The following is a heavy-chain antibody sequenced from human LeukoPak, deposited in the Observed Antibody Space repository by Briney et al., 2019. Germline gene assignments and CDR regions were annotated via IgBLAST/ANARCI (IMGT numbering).Heavy chain of an antibody. V-gene: IGHV3-7*04. Sequence: PGGSLRLSCVASGFPFSSYWMTWVRQAPGKGREGVANIKQDGSKKSYVDYVKGRFPISRDNAKNSLYLQMNSLRAEDTAIYYCTRVGYIDEGIDYWGQGTLVTVSS. CDR3: TRVGYIDEGIDY. CDR1: GFPFSSYW. J-gene: IGHJ4*02. CDR2: IKQDGSKK. D-gene: IGHD5-24*01.